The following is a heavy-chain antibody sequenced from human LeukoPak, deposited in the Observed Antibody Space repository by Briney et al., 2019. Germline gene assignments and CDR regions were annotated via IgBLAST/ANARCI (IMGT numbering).Heavy chain of an antibody. D-gene: IGHD3-10*01. J-gene: IGHJ5*02. CDR2: IYYSGST. Sequence: SETLSLTCTVSGGSISSYYWSCIRQPPGKGLEWIGYIYYSGSTNYNPSLKSRVTISVDRSKNQFSLKLSSVTAADTAVYYCARGYGSGSYYNAGQGFDPWGQGTLVTVSS. CDR3: ARGYGSGSYYNAGQGFDP. V-gene: IGHV4-59*12. CDR1: GGSISSYY.